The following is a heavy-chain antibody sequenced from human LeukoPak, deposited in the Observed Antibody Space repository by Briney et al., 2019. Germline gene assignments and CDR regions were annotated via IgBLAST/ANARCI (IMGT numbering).Heavy chain of an antibody. D-gene: IGHD2-2*01. CDR1: GGSISSYY. CDR3: ARLTAARLQGYFDY. J-gene: IGHJ4*02. CDR2: IYYRGST. V-gene: IGHV4-59*01. Sequence: PSETLSLTCTVSGGSISSYYWSWIRQPPGKGLEWIGYIYYRGSTNYNPSLKSRVTISVDTSKNQFSLKLSSVTAADTAVYYCARLTAARLQGYFDYWGQGTLVTVSS.